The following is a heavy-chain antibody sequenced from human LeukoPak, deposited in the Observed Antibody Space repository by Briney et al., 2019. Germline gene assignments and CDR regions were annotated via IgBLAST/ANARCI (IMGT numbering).Heavy chain of an antibody. Sequence: SETLSLTCTVSGGSISSYYWSWIRQPPGKGLEWIGNIFYSGSTNYNPSLKSRVTISVDTAKNQFSLKLSSVTAADTAVYYCARQGGLYFSIWGRRTMVTVYS. D-gene: IGHD2-2*02. V-gene: IGHV4-59*08. J-gene: IGHJ3*02. CDR2: IFYSGST. CDR3: ARQGGLYFSI. CDR1: GGSISSYY.